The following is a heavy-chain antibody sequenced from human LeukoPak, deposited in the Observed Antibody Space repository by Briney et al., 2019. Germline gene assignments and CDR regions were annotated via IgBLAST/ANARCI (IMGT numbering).Heavy chain of an antibody. J-gene: IGHJ5*02. Sequence: GGSLRLSCAASGFTFSSYAMHWVRQAPGKGLEWVAVISYDGSNKYYADSVKGRFTISRDNSKNTLYLQMNSLRAEDTAVYYCARASIAAATWFDPWGQGTLVTVSS. D-gene: IGHD6-13*01. CDR1: GFTFSSYA. CDR3: ARASIAAATWFDP. CDR2: ISYDGSNK. V-gene: IGHV3-30*04.